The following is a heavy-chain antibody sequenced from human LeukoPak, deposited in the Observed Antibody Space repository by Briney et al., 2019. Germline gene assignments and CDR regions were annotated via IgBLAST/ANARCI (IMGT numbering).Heavy chain of an antibody. CDR3: ARDQSGYDYGGVDY. V-gene: IGHV3-20*04. J-gene: IGHJ4*02. Sequence: PGGSLRLSCAASGFTFDDYGMSWVRQAPGKGLEWVSGINWNGGSTGYADSVKGRFTISRDNAKNSLYLQMNSLRAEDTPLYYCARDQSGYDYGGVDYWGQGTLVTVSS. D-gene: IGHD3-22*01. CDR1: GFTFDDYG. CDR2: INWNGGST.